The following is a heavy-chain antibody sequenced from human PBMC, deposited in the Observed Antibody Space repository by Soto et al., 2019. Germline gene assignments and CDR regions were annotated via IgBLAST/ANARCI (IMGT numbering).Heavy chain of an antibody. J-gene: IGHJ3*02. Sequence: SETLSLTCTVSGGSISSSSYYWGWIRQPPGKGLEWIGSIYYSGSTYYNPSLKSRVTISVDTSKNQFSLKLSSVTAADTAVYYCARHEVSYDYIWGSYRIDAFDIWGQGTMVTVSS. CDR1: GGSISSSSYY. D-gene: IGHD3-16*02. CDR2: IYYSGST. V-gene: IGHV4-39*01. CDR3: ARHEVSYDYIWGSYRIDAFDI.